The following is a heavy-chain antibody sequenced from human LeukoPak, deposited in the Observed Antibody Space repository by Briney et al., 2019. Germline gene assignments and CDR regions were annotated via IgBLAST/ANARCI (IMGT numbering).Heavy chain of an antibody. D-gene: IGHD2-2*01. Sequence: GGSLRLSCAASGFTFSETWMHWVRQVPGKGLVWVSRIRNDGSDARYTESVKGRFTISRDNAKNTLYLQMNSLRDEDTAVYYCARDWYHAIDYWGQGTLVTVSS. CDR1: GFTFSETW. CDR2: IRNDGSDA. V-gene: IGHV3-74*01. CDR3: ARDWYHAIDY. J-gene: IGHJ4*02.